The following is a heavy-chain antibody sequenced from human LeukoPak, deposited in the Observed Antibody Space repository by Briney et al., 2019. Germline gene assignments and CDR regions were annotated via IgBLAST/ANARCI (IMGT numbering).Heavy chain of an antibody. V-gene: IGHV3-7*01. D-gene: IGHD3-10*01. CDR1: GFTFSGYW. J-gene: IGHJ6*04. CDR2: IKQDGSEK. CDR3: ARGPMVRASMDV. Sequence: GGSLRLSCTASGFTFSGYWMSWVRQAPGKGLEWVANIKQDGSEKYYVDSVKGRFTISRDNAKNSLYLQMNSLRAEDTAVYYCARGPMVRASMDVWGKGTTVPVSS.